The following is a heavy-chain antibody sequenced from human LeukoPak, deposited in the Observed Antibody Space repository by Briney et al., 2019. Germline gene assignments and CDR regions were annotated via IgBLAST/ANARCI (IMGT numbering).Heavy chain of an antibody. J-gene: IGHJ6*03. CDR3: ARAGGLVGYYYMDV. Sequence: ASVKVSCKASGYTFTSYDINWVRQATGQGLEWMGWMNPNSGNTGYAQKFQGRVTITRNTSISTAYMELSSLRSEDTAVYYCARAGGLVGYYYMDVWGKGTMVTVSS. D-gene: IGHD2-8*02. CDR2: MNPNSGNT. CDR1: GYTFTSYD. V-gene: IGHV1-8*03.